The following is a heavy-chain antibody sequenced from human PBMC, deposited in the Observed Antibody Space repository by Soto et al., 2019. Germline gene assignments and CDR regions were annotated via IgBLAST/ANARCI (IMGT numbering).Heavy chain of an antibody. D-gene: IGHD6-13*01. CDR3: ARGRRQQLTTNWFYP. Sequence: PSETLSLTCAVYGGSFSGEYWSWIRQPPGKGLEWIGEINHSGSTNYNPSLKSRVTISVGTSKNQFSLKLSSVTAADTAVYYCARGRRQQLTTNWFYPWGQGTLVTVSS. V-gene: IGHV4-34*01. CDR2: INHSGST. J-gene: IGHJ5*02. CDR1: GGSFSGEY.